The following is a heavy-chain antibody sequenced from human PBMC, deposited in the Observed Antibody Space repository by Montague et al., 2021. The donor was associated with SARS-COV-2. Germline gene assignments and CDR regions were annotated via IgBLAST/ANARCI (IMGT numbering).Heavy chain of an antibody. Sequence: SETLSLTCTGPCRGAKRGIGRANVCPHHPANGLEVIGYIYYSGSTSYNPSLKSRVTISLDTSKNQFSLNLTSVTAADTALYFCARELEIHDFLSGYYIGDWGQGTLVTVSS. CDR2: IYYSGST. CDR1: CRGAKRGIGR. D-gene: IGHD3-3*01. V-gene: IGHV4-61*01. CDR3: ARELEIHDFLSGYYIGD. J-gene: IGHJ4*02.